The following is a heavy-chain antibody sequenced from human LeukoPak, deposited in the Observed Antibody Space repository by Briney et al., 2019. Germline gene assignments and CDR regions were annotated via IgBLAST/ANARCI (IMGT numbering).Heavy chain of an antibody. V-gene: IGHV4-59*01. CDR2: IYYSGST. Sequence: SETLSLTCTVSGGSISSYYWSWIRQPPGKGLEWIGYIYYSGSTNYNPSLKSRVTISVDTSKNQFSLKLSSVTAADTAVYYCARIVHTTTWSPFDYWGQGTLVTVSS. CDR1: GGSISSYY. J-gene: IGHJ4*02. CDR3: ARIVHTTTWSPFDY. D-gene: IGHD6-13*01.